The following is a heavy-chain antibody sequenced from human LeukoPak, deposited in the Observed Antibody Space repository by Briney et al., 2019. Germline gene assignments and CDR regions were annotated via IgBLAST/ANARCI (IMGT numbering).Heavy chain of an antibody. J-gene: IGHJ3*02. V-gene: IGHV1-69*13. CDR1: GGTFSSYA. Sequence: GASVKVSCKASGGTFSSYAISWVRQAPGQGLEWMGGIIPIFGTANYAQKFRGRVTITADESTSTAYMELSSLRSEDTAVYYCARVGGSYGINAFDIWGQGTMVTVSS. CDR2: IIPIFGTA. D-gene: IGHD1-26*01. CDR3: ARVGGSYGINAFDI.